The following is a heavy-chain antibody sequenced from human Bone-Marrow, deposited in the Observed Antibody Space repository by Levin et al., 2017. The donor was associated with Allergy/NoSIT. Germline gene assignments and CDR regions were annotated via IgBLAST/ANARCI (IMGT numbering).Heavy chain of an antibody. CDR1: GGSISXYY. D-gene: IGHD5-18*01. J-gene: IGHJ4*02. V-gene: IGHV4-59*08. CDR2: VYYSGST. Sequence: ASETLSLTCTVSGGSISXYYWSXIXXXXXKGLEWIGYVYYSGSTNYNPSLKSRVTMSVDTSKNHFSLKLSSVTAADTALYYCARHAGPIHLWLMDYWGQGTLVTVSS. CDR3: ARHAGPIHLWLMDY.